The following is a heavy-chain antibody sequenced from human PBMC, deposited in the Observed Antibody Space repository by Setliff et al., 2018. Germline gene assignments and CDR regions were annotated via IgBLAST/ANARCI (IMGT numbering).Heavy chain of an antibody. V-gene: IGHV3-30*02. D-gene: IGHD4-17*01. CDR2: VRFDGSYK. Sequence: GESLKISCAASGFVFGTYGMHWVRQAPGKGLDWVASVRFDGSYKVYADSVKGRFTISRDNSENTLFLQMTSLRPEDTASYHCARDPNGDYVGAFDPWGQGVLVTVSS. CDR1: GFVFGTYG. J-gene: IGHJ5*02. CDR3: ARDPNGDYVGAFDP.